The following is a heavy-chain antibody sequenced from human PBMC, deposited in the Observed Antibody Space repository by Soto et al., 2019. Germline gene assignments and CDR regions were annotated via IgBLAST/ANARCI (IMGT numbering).Heavy chain of an antibody. CDR1: GFTFSTYW. J-gene: IGHJ4*02. V-gene: IGHV3-7*01. CDR2: IKEDGSEK. CDR3: ARGTVPDC. Sequence: PGGSLRLSCAASGFTFSTYWMTWVRQAPGKGLEWVANIKEDGSEKYYVDSVKGRFAISRDNAENSLYLQMNSLRAEDTAVYYCARGTVPDCWGQGTLVTVSS. D-gene: IGHD4-17*01.